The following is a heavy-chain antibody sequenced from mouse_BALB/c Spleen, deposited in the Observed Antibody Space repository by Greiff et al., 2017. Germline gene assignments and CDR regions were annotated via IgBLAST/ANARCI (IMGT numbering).Heavy chain of an antibody. J-gene: IGHJ3*01. D-gene: IGHD3-2*01. V-gene: IGHV5-9-4*01. CDR3: ASRARDSSGYFAY. CDR1: GFTFSSYA. CDR2: ISSGGSYT. Sequence: EVKLMESGGGLVKPGGSLKLSCAASGFTFSSYAMSWVRQSPEKRLEWVAEISSGGSYTYYPDTVTGRFTISRDNAKNTLYLEMSSLRSEDTAMYYCASRARDSSGYFAYWGQGTLVTVSA.